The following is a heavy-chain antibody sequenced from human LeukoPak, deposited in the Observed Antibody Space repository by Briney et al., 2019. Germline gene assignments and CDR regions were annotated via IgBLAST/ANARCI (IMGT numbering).Heavy chain of an antibody. CDR3: AREDGRNVAY. V-gene: IGHV3-53*04. J-gene: IGHJ4*02. CDR2: IYSGGST. Sequence: GGSLRLSCAASGFAVSSNYMSWVRQAPGKGLEWVSVIYSGGSTYYADSVKGRFTISRHNSKNTPYLQMNSLRAEDTAVYYCAREDGRNVAYWGQGTLVTVSS. CDR1: GFAVSSNY.